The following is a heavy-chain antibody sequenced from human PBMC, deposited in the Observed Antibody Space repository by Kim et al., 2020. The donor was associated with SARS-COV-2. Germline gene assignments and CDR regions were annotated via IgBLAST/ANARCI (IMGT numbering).Heavy chain of an antibody. J-gene: IGHJ4*02. V-gene: IGHV3-30-3*01. Sequence: GGSLRLSCAASGFTFSSYAMHWVRQAPGKGLEWVAVISYDGSNKYYADSVKGRFTISRDNSKNTLYLQMNSLRAEDTAVYYCAREPRAAAFDYWGQGTLVTVSS. D-gene: IGHD6-13*01. CDR2: ISYDGSNK. CDR1: GFTFSSYA. CDR3: AREPRAAAFDY.